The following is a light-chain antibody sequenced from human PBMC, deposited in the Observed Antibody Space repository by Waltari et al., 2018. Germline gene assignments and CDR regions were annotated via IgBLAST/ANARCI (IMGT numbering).Light chain of an antibody. Sequence: DIQLTQSPSSLSASVGDRVTITCRDSQGVRDLLAWYQHKPGKAPKLLIYEVSTLQSGVPSRFSGGGSGTEFTLTITSLQPEDFATYYCQQLNTYPITFGQGTRLEIK. V-gene: IGKV1-9*01. CDR3: QQLNTYPIT. J-gene: IGKJ5*01. CDR1: QGVRDL. CDR2: EVS.